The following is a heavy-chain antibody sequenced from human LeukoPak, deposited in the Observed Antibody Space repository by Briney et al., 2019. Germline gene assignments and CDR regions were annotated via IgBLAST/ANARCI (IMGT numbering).Heavy chain of an antibody. J-gene: IGHJ4*02. CDR3: AKDRSSGWWGFDY. Sequence: GGSLSLSLAVSGLTFSNYGMHWFRQPPGKGLVWVSRISNDGTSTSYADSVKGRFTISRDNSKNTLYLQMNSLRAEDTAVYYCAKDRSSGWWGFDYWGQGTLVTVSS. CDR1: GLTFSNYG. D-gene: IGHD6-19*01. V-gene: IGHV3-74*01. CDR2: ISNDGTST.